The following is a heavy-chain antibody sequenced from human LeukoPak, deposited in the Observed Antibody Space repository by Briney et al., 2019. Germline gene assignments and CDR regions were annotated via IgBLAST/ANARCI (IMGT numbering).Heavy chain of an antibody. J-gene: IGHJ3*01. Sequence: SETMSLTCAVSGGSISSYYWSWIRQPPGKGLEWIWYIYYSGSTNYNPSLKSRVTISVDTSKNQFSLKLSSVTAADTAVYYCARGGSLRFLEWLPASWGQGTMVTVSS. CDR1: GGSISSYY. V-gene: IGHV4-59*01. CDR2: IYYSGST. CDR3: ARGGSLRFLEWLPAS. D-gene: IGHD3-3*01.